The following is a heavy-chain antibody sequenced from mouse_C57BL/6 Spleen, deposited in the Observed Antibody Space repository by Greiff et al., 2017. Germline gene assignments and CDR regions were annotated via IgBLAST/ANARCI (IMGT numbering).Heavy chain of an antibody. D-gene: IGHD1-1*01. CDR3: ARGDYGSWNYFDY. CDR1: GYTFTSYD. CDR2: IYPRDGST. Sequence: QVQLKESGPELVKPGASVKLSCKASGYTFTSYDINWVKQRPGQGLEWIGWIYPRDGSTKYNEKFKGKATLTVDTSSSTAYMELHSLTSEDSAVYFCARGDYGSWNYFDYWGQGTTLTVSS. V-gene: IGHV1-85*01. J-gene: IGHJ2*01.